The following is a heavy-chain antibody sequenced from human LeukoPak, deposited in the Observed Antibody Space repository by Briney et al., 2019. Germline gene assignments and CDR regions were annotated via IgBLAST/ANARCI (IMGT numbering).Heavy chain of an antibody. CDR1: GGSISSGGYY. Sequence: PSETLSLTCTVSGGSISSGGYYWSWIRQHPGKGLEWIVRIYTTGSTNYNPSLMSRITMSVDTSKNQFSLKLSSVTAADTAVYYCARHCRYGGLDYWGQGALVTVSS. D-gene: IGHD2-15*01. CDR3: ARHCRYGGLDY. J-gene: IGHJ4*02. CDR2: IYTTGST. V-gene: IGHV4-61*02.